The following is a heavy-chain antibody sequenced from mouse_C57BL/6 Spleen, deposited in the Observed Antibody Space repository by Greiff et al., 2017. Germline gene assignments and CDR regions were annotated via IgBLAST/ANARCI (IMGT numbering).Heavy chain of an antibody. CDR1: GYTFTSYW. D-gene: IGHD1-1*01. J-gene: IGHJ2*01. CDR3: AIEGTTVVVPFDY. CDR2: IHPSDSDT. V-gene: IGHV1-74*01. Sequence: VQLQQPGAELVKPGASVKVSCKASGYTFTSYWMHWVKQRPGQGLEWIGRIHPSDSDTNYNQKFKGKATLTVDKSSSTAYMQLSSLTSEDSAVYYCAIEGTTVVVPFDYWGQGTTLTGSS.